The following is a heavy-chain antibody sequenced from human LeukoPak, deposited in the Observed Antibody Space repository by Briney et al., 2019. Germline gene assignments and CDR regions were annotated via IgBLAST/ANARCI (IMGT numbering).Heavy chain of an antibody. D-gene: IGHD3-9*01. CDR2: IWYDGSNK. CDR1: GFTFSSYG. V-gene: IGHV3-33*06. J-gene: IGHJ4*02. CDR3: AKVNGYYNQAGEFDY. Sequence: GRSLRLSCAASGFTFSSYGIHWVRQAPGKGLEWVAVIWYDGSNKYYADSVKGRFTISRDNSKNTLYLQMNSLRAEDTAVYYCAKVNGYYNQAGEFDYWGQGTLVTVSS.